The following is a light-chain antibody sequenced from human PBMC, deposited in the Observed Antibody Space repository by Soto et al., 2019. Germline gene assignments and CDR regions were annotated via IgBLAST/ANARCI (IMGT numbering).Light chain of an antibody. CDR2: AES. Sequence: DIHMTQSPSSLSASVGDRVTTTCRASQGISDNVAWYQQKPGKDPKLLIYAESNFQSGVPSRFSHSGSGRDFTLTISTLQPEDVGTYCCQNYYDPPPWTYGQGTKVEIK. CDR1: QGISDN. J-gene: IGKJ1*01. CDR3: QNYYDPPPWT. V-gene: IGKV1-27*01.